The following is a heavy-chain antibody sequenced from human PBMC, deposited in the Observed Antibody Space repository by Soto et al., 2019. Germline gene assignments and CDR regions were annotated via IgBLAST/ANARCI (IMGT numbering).Heavy chain of an antibody. CDR1: GGSINSYY. CDR3: ARLVNDYGDYGGYFDY. J-gene: IGHJ4*02. V-gene: IGHV4-59*01. CDR2: IYYSGNT. D-gene: IGHD4-17*01. Sequence: SETLSLTCTVSGGSINSYYWSWIRQPPGKGLEWIGYIYYSGNTIYNPSLKSRVTISVDTSKNQFSLKLSSVTAADTAVYYCARLVNDYGDYGGYFDYWGQGTLVTVSS.